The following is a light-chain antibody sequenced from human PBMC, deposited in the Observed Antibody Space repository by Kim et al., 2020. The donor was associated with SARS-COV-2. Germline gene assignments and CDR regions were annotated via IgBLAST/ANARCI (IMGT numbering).Light chain of an antibody. CDR1: QNIRNV. J-gene: IGKJ5*01. V-gene: IGKV1-17*01. CDR3: LQHNSYPIT. CDR2: GAS. Sequence: AAVGERVTITRRASQNIRNVIGWDQQRQGRAPKRLIYGASSLQSGVPSRFSGSGSGTEFTLTISSLQPEDFATYYCLQHNSYPITFGQGTQLEIK.